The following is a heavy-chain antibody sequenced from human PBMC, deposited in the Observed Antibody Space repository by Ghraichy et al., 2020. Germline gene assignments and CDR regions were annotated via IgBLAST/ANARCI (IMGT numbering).Heavy chain of an antibody. CDR1: GGSISSYY. CDR2: IYYSGST. CDR3: ARSRGHPSVYGMDV. J-gene: IGHJ6*02. Sequence: SETLSLTCTVSGGSISSYYWSWIRQPPGKGLEWIGYIYYSGSTNYNPSLKSRVTISVDTSKNQFSLKLSSVTAADTAVYYCARSRGHPSVYGMDVWGQGTTVTVSS. V-gene: IGHV4-59*01. D-gene: IGHD3-10*01.